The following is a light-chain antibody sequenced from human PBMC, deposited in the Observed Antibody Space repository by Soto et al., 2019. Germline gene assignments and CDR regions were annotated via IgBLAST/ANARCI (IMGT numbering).Light chain of an antibody. CDR2: GAS. CDR1: QSVTSN. V-gene: IGKV3-15*01. J-gene: IGKJ5*01. CDR3: QQYKNWPPIT. Sequence: EIVMTQSPATLSVSPGERATLSCRASQSVTSNLAWYQQRGGQAPRLLIYGASTRATGIPARFSGSGSGTEFTISISSLQSEDFAVYYCQQYKNWPPITFGQGTRLVIK.